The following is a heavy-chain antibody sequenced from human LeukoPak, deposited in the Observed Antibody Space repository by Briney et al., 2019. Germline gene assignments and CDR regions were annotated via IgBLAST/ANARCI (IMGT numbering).Heavy chain of an antibody. CDR2: ISGSGGST. D-gene: IGHD2-15*01. V-gene: IGHV3-23*01. Sequence: GGSLRLSCAASGFTFSSYAMSWVRQAPGKGLEWVSAISGSGGSTYYADSVKGRFTISRDSSKNTLYLQMNSLRAEDTAVYYCAKFEVGCSGGSCYYFDYWGQGTLVTVSS. CDR3: AKFEVGCSGGSCYYFDY. CDR1: GFTFSSYA. J-gene: IGHJ4*02.